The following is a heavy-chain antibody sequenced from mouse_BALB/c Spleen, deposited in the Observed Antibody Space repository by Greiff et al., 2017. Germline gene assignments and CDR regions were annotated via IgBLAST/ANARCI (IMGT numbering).Heavy chain of an antibody. CDR3: ARLLRLRDYYFDY. J-gene: IGHJ2*01. CDR1: GYTFTNYW. V-gene: IGHV1-63*02. CDR2: IYPGGGYT. D-gene: IGHD1-2*01. Sequence: QVHVKQSGAELVRPGTSVKISCKASGYTFTNYWLGWVKQRPGHGLEWIGDIYPGGGYTNYNEKFKGKATLTADTSSSTAYMQLSSLTSEDSAVYFCARLLRLRDYYFDYWGQGTTLTVSS.